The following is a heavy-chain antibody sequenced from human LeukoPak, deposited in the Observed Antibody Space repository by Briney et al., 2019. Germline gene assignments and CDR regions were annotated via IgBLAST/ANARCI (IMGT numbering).Heavy chain of an antibody. CDR1: DYSISSGYY. CDR3: ARENRDSSGYYPNWFDP. CDR2: IYHSGSA. J-gene: IGHJ5*02. V-gene: IGHV4-38-2*02. Sequence: PSETLSLTCSVSDYSISSGYYWGWIRQPPGKGLEWIGSMEWIGSIYHSGSAYYNPSLKSRVTISVDTSKNQFSLKLSSVTAADTAVYYCARENRDSSGYYPNWFDPWGQGTLVTVSS. D-gene: IGHD3-22*01.